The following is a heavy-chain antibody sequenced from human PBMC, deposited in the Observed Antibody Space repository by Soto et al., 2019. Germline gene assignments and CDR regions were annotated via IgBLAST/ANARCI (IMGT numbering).Heavy chain of an antibody. CDR1: GFSLSTSGVD. Sequence: QITLKESGPTLVKPTQTLTLTCTFSGFSLSTSGVDVGWIRQPPGKALEWLALIYWDDDKRYKPSLKSRITITKGTSRNQVGLTMTNMDPLDTATYYCAHRRPYSNSPEYFFDYWGQGTLVTVSS. D-gene: IGHD6-6*01. CDR2: IYWDDDK. J-gene: IGHJ4*02. CDR3: AHRRPYSNSPEYFFDY. V-gene: IGHV2-5*02.